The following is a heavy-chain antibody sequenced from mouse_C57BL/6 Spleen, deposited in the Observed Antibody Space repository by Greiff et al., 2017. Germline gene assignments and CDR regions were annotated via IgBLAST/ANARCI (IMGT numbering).Heavy chain of an antibody. CDR2: INPGSGGT. CDR3: ASPSYYEGNAY. Sequence: VQLQQSGAELVRPGTSVKVSCKASGYAFTNYLIEWVKQRPGQGLEWIGVINPGSGGTNYNEKFKGKATLTADKSSSTAYMQLSSLTTEDSAVYICASPSYYEGNAYWGQGTLVTVSA. CDR1: GYAFTNYL. D-gene: IGHD2-4*01. V-gene: IGHV1-54*01. J-gene: IGHJ3*01.